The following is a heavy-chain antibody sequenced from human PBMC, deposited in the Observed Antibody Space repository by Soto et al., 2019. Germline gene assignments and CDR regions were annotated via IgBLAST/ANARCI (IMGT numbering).Heavy chain of an antibody. J-gene: IGHJ4*02. CDR2: INPNNGGT. CDR3: SRVHYDSVPADY. Sequence: ASVKVSCKASGYTFTGYYLHWVRQAPGQGPEWMGWINPNNGGTNYAQKFQGRVTMTTDTSISTAYMELSRLTSDDTAVYYCSRVHYDSVPADYWGQGTLVTVTS. V-gene: IGHV1-2*02. D-gene: IGHD3-22*01. CDR1: GYTFTGYY.